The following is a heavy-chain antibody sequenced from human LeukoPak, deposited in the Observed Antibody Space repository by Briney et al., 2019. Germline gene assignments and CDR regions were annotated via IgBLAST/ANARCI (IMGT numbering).Heavy chain of an antibody. CDR3: AREGGYVERTLDS. D-gene: IGHD3-10*02. Sequence: SQTLSLTCTVSGGSISSGGNFWTWIRQHPGKGLEWIGYIYNSGRTYYNPSPKSRVTISLDTSKNQFSLKLSSVTAADTAVYYCAREGGYVERTLDSWGQGTLVTVSP. V-gene: IGHV4-31*03. CDR2: IYNSGRT. J-gene: IGHJ4*02. CDR1: GGSISSGGNF.